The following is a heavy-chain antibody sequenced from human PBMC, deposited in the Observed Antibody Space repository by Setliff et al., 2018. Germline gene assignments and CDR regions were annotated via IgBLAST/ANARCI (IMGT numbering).Heavy chain of an antibody. CDR1: GYAFITFG. CDR2: ISPVYGIA. V-gene: IGHV1-18*01. D-gene: IGHD2-2*01. CDR3: ARDTCSLTSCQDDYFDY. J-gene: IGHJ4*02. Sequence: ASVKVSCKTSGYAFITFGMSWVRQAPGQGLEWMGWISPVYGIANYARKFQGRVTMTADTSTTTAYMELRSLTSDDTAVYYCARDTCSLTSCQDDYFDYWGQGTLVTVSS.